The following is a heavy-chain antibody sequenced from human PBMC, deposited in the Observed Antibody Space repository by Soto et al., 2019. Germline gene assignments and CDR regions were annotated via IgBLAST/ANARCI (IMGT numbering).Heavy chain of an antibody. CDR2: IKQDGSEK. Sequence: AGGSLRLSCAASGFTISSYWMTWVRQVPGKGLEWVANIKQDGSEKNYVNSVKGRFTISRDNAKNSLYLQMNSLRGEDTAVYYCARDHLGSYGPVVGMDVWGQGTTVTVSS. CDR1: GFTISSYW. CDR3: ARDHLGSYGPVVGMDV. D-gene: IGHD5-18*01. J-gene: IGHJ6*02. V-gene: IGHV3-7*01.